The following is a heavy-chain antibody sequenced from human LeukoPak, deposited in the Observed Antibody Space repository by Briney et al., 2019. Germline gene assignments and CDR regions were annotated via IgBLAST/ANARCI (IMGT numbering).Heavy chain of an antibody. J-gene: IGHJ4*02. CDR2: IYHSGST. V-gene: IGHV4-38-2*02. Sequence: SETLSLTCSVSGYSISSGYYWGWIRQPPGKGLEWIGSIYHSGSTYYTPSLKRRVTISVDTSKNQFSLKLSSVTAADTAVYYCARPYGGNDGGYWGQGTLVTVSS. D-gene: IGHD4-23*01. CDR1: GYSISSGYY. CDR3: ARPYGGNDGGY.